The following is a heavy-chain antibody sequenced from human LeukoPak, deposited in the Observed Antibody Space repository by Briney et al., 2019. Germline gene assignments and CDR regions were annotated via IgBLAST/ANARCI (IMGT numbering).Heavy chain of an antibody. CDR2: MEYDGSIK. J-gene: IGHJ4*02. V-gene: IGHV3-30*19. CDR1: GFTFNSYA. CDR3: ARPSYSSGWSFFDY. D-gene: IGHD6-19*01. Sequence: GGSLRLSCAASGFTFNSYAMHWVRQAPGKGLEWVAFMEYDGSIKYYADSVKGRFTISRDNSKNTLHLQMNSLRGEDTAVYYCARPSYSSGWSFFDYWGQGTLVTVSS.